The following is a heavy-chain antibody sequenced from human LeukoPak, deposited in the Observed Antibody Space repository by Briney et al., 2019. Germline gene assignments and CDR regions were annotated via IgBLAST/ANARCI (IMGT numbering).Heavy chain of an antibody. D-gene: IGHD3-10*02. Sequence: KPSETLSLTCAVYGGSFSGYYSSWIRQPPGKGLEWIGEINHSGSTNYNPSLKSRVTISVDTSKNQFSLKLSSVTAADTAVYYCARSMFGSWFDSPDYWGQGTLVTVSS. CDR1: GGSFSGYY. V-gene: IGHV4-34*01. J-gene: IGHJ4*02. CDR3: ARSMFGSWFDSPDY. CDR2: INHSGST.